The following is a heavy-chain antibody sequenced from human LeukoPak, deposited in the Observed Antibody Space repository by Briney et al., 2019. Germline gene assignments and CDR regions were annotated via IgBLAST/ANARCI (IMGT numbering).Heavy chain of an antibody. CDR3: ARDTSWDYYGSGSYLGDY. Sequence: PGRSLRLSCAASGFTFSSYAMRWVRQAPGKGLEWVAVISYDGSNKYYADSVKGRFTISRDNSKNTLYLQMNSLRAEDTAEYYCARDTSWDYYGSGSYLGDYWGQGTLVTVSS. V-gene: IGHV3-30-3*01. J-gene: IGHJ4*02. CDR1: GFTFSSYA. D-gene: IGHD3-10*01. CDR2: ISYDGSNK.